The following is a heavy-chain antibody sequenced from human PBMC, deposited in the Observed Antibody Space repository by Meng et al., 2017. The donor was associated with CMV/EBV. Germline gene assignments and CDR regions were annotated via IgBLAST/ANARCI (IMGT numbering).Heavy chain of an antibody. Sequence: GESLKISCAASGLTFSSYAMHWVRQAPGKGLEWVAVISYDGSNKYYADSVKGRFTISRDNSKNTLYLQMNSLRAEDTAVYYCAREGCSSTSCYYYYYGMDVWGQGTTVTVSS. CDR3: AREGCSSTSCYYYYYGMDV. J-gene: IGHJ6*02. CDR2: ISYDGSNK. D-gene: IGHD2-2*01. CDR1: GLTFSSYA. V-gene: IGHV3-30*04.